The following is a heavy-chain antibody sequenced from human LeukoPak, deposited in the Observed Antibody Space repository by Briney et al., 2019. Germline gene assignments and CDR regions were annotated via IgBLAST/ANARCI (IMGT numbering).Heavy chain of an antibody. CDR3: ALAAAGTFDY. D-gene: IGHD6-13*01. CDR1: GFTFSSYS. V-gene: IGHV3-48*01. Sequence: GGPLRLSCAASGFTFSSYSMNWVRQAPGKGLEWVSYISSSSSTIYYVDSVKGRFTISRDNAKNSLYLQMNSLRAEDTAVYYCALAAAGTFDYWGQGTLVTVSS. CDR2: ISSSSSTI. J-gene: IGHJ4*02.